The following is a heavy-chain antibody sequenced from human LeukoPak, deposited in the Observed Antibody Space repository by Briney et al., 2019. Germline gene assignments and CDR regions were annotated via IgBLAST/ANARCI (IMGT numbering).Heavy chain of an antibody. CDR1: GFTFSSYA. Sequence: QPGGSLRLSCAASGFTFSSYAMSWVRQAPGKGLEWVSSISGSDDSTYCADSVKGRFTISRDTSTNTLYLQMNSLRAEDTAVYYCAKNRHNFWSDYMRWGQGTLVTVSS. D-gene: IGHD3-3*01. CDR3: AKNRHNFWSDYMR. CDR2: ISGSDDST. V-gene: IGHV3-23*01. J-gene: IGHJ4*02.